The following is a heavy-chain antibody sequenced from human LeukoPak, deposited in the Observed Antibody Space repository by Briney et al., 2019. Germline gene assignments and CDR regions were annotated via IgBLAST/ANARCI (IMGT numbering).Heavy chain of an antibody. CDR1: GYSFTSYW. V-gene: IGHV5-51*01. Sequence: GESLKISCKGSGYSFTSYWIGWVRQMPGKGLEWMGIIYPGDSDTRYSPSFQGQVTISADKSISTAYLQWSSLKASDTAMYYCARNYVSGSYSRGDYFDYWGQGTLVTVSS. CDR3: ARNYVSGSYSRGDYFDY. D-gene: IGHD1-26*01. J-gene: IGHJ4*02. CDR2: IYPGDSDT.